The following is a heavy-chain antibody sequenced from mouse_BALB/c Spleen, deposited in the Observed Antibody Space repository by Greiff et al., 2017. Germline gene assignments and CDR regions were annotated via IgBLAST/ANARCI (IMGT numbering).Heavy chain of an antibody. CDR3: ARYYDYDGGYAMDY. CDR2: ISSGSSTI. J-gene: IGHJ4*01. Sequence: EVMLVESGGGLVQPGGSRKLSCAASGFTFSSFGMHWVRQAPEKGLEWVAYISSGSSTIYYADTVKGRFTISRDNPKNTLFLQMTSLRSEDTAMYYCARYYDYDGGYAMDYWGQGTSVTVSS. D-gene: IGHD2-4*01. V-gene: IGHV5-17*02. CDR1: GFTFSSFG.